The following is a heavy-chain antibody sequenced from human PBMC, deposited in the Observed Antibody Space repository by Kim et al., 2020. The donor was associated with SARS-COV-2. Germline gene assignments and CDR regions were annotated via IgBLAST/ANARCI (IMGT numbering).Heavy chain of an antibody. CDR2: ISYDGSNK. J-gene: IGHJ6*02. CDR3: ATPLLRYFDWAPSYGMDV. V-gene: IGHV3-30*04. D-gene: IGHD3-9*01. Sequence: GGSLRLSCAASGFTFSSYAMHWVRQAPGKGLEWVAVISYDGSNKYYADSVKGRFTISRDNSKNTLYLQMNSLRAEDTAVYYCATPLLRYFDWAPSYGMDVWGQGTTVTVSS. CDR1: GFTFSSYA.